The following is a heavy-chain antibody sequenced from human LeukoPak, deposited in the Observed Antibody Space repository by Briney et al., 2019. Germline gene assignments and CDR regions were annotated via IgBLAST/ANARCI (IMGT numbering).Heavy chain of an antibody. V-gene: IGHV1-2*02. D-gene: IGHD1-26*01. J-gene: IGHJ4*02. CDR1: GYTVTDYY. Sequence: ASVKVSCKASGYTVTDYYIHWVRQAPGQGLEWVGWINPNSGGTNYAQKSQGRVTMTRDTSISTAYMELSRLRSDDTAVYYCARGIRWDLLVDYWGQGTLVTVSS. CDR2: INPNSGGT. CDR3: ARGIRWDLLVDY.